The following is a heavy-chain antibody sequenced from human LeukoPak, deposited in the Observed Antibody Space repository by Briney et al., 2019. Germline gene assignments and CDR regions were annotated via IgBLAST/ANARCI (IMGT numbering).Heavy chain of an antibody. Sequence: GGSLRLSCAASGFTFSSYSMNWVRQAPGKGLEWVSVIYSGGSTYYADSVKGRFTISRDNSKNTLYLQMNSLRAEDTAVYYCARGYYDGAFDIWGQGTMVTVSS. CDR3: ARGYYDGAFDI. J-gene: IGHJ3*02. CDR1: GFTFSSYS. V-gene: IGHV3-53*01. D-gene: IGHD3-22*01. CDR2: IYSGGST.